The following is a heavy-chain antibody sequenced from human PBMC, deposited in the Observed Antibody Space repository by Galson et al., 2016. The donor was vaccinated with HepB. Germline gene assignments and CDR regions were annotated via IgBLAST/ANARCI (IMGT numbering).Heavy chain of an antibody. J-gene: IGHJ4*02. CDR3: ARVPREMSTIR. V-gene: IGHV3-30-3*01. CDR1: GVTFSSFV. D-gene: IGHD5-24*01. CDR2: ISHDGNRK. Sequence: SLRLSCAASGVTFSSFVMHWIRQAPGRGLDWVAFISHDGNRKYYADSVKGRFTISRDNSRNTLYLQMNNLRPDDTAIYYCARVPREMSTIRWGQGALVTVSS.